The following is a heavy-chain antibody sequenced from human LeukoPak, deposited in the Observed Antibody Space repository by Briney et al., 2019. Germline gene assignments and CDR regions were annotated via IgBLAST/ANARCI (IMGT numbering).Heavy chain of an antibody. D-gene: IGHD5-24*01. CDR2: SSGSGGST. CDR1: VFTFSSYA. V-gene: IGHV3-23*01. Sequence: PVGSLRLSCAASVFTFSSYAMRWVRQAPGKGLEGVSASSGSGGSTYYADSVKGGFTISRDNSKNTRYLQINSLIAENPAVYYCAKKMASWGPYALDMWGQGTMVTLSS. CDR3: AKKMASWGPYALDM. J-gene: IGHJ3*02.